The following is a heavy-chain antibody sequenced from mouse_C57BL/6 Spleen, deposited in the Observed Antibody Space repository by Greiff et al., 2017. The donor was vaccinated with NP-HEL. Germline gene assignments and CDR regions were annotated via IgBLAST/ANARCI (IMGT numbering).Heavy chain of an antibody. CDR3: ARHGSSYYFDY. CDR1: GYTFTDYY. D-gene: IGHD1-1*01. V-gene: IGHV1-76*01. Sequence: VKLQESGAELVRPGASVKLSCKASGYTFTDYYINWVKQRPGQGLEWIARIYPGSGNTYYNEKFKGKATLTAEKSSSTAYMQLSSLTSEDSAVYFCARHGSSYYFDYWGQGTTLTVSS. CDR2: IYPGSGNT. J-gene: IGHJ2*01.